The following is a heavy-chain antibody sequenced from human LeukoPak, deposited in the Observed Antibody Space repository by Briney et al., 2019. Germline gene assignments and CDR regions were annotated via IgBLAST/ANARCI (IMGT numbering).Heavy chain of an antibody. V-gene: IGHV3-48*04. D-gene: IGHD3-3*01. Sequence: PGGSLRLSCAASGFTFSSYSMNWVRQAPGKGLDWLPYISGPSNTIYYADSVKGRFTISRDNARNSVYLQMNSLRAEDTAVYYCAKDLGRFGVGVSLDFWGLGTLVTVAS. J-gene: IGHJ4*02. CDR2: ISGPSNTI. CDR3: AKDLGRFGVGVSLDF. CDR1: GFTFSSYS.